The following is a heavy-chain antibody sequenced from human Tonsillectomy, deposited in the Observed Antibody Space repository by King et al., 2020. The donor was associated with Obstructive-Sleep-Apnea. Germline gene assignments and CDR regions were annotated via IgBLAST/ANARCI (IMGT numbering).Heavy chain of an antibody. J-gene: IGHJ4*02. CDR2: ISWDGTST. CDR1: GFTFDDYA. V-gene: IGHV3-43D*03. D-gene: IGHD6-19*01. CDR3: AKDQFSSGWNRIFDY. Sequence: VQLVESGGVVVQPGGSLRLSCAASGFTFDDYAMHWVRQAPGKGLEWVSLISWDGTSTYYADSVKGRFTISRDNSKNSLYLQMNSLRAGDSAFYYCAKDQFSSGWNRIFDYWGQGTLVTVSS.